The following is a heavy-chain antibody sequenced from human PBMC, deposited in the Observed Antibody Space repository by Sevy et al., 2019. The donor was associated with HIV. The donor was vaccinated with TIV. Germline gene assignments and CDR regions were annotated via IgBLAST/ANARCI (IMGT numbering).Heavy chain of an antibody. D-gene: IGHD6-19*01. CDR3: ARGRIAVAVL. CDR1: GFTFSSYS. Sequence: GESLKISCAASGFTFSSYSMNWVRQAPGKGLEWVSYISSSSSTIYYADSVKGRFTISGDNAKNSLYLQMNSLRAEDTAVYYCARGRIAVAVLWGQGTLVTVSS. V-gene: IGHV3-48*01. CDR2: ISSSSSTI. J-gene: IGHJ4*02.